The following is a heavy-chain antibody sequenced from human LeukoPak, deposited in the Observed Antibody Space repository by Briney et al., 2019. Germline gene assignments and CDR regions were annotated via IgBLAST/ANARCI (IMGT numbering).Heavy chain of an antibody. V-gene: IGHV1-18*01. CDR1: GHTFTSYG. Sequence: ASVKVSCKASGHTFTSYGISWVRQAPGQGLEWMGWISAYNGNTNYAQKLQGRVTMTTDTSTSTAYMELRSLRSDDTAVYYCARDPEGSGWYFDYFDYWGQGTLVTVSS. CDR2: ISAYNGNT. CDR3: ARDPEGSGWYFDYFDY. D-gene: IGHD6-19*01. J-gene: IGHJ4*02.